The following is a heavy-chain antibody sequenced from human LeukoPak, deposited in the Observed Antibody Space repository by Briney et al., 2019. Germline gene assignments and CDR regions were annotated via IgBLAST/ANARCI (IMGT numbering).Heavy chain of an antibody. V-gene: IGHV1-46*01. CDR2: INPSGGST. CDR3: AREVPNYYGMDV. CDR1: GYTFTSYY. Sequence: ASVKVSCKASGYTFTSYYMHWVRQAPGQGLEWMGIINPSGGSTSYAQKFQGRVTITADESTSTAYMELSSLRSEDTAVYYCAREVPNYYGMDVWGQGTTVTVSS. J-gene: IGHJ6*02.